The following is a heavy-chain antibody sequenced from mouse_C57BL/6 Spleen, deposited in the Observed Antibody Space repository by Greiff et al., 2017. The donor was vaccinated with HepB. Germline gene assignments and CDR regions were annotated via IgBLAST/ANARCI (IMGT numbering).Heavy chain of an antibody. CDR1: GYAFSSSW. CDR2: IYPGDGDT. V-gene: IGHV1-82*01. J-gene: IGHJ3*01. Sequence: VQLQQSGPELVKPGASVKISCKASGYAFSSSWMNWVKPRPGKGLEWIGRIYPGDGDTNYNGKFKGKATLTADKYSSTAYMQLSSLTSEDAAVYFCARWDDYDEFAYWGQGTLVTVSA. CDR3: ARWDDYDEFAY. D-gene: IGHD2-4*01.